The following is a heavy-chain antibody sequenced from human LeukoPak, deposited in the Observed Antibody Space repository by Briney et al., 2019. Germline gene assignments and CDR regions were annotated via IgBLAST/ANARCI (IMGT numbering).Heavy chain of an antibody. CDR1: GYSISSGYY. CDR3: ARDDIVVVPAADRYWFDP. J-gene: IGHJ5*02. V-gene: IGHV4-38-2*02. D-gene: IGHD2-2*01. CDR2: IYHSGGT. Sequence: SETLSLTCTVSGYSISSGYYWGWIRQPPGKGLEWIGSIYHSGGTYYNPSLKSRVTISVDTSKNQFSLKLSSVTAADTAVYYCARDDIVVVPAADRYWFDPWGQGTLVTVSS.